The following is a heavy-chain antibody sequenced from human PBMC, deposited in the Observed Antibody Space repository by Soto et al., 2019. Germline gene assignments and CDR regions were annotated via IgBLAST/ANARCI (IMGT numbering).Heavy chain of an antibody. CDR3: ARDDYVYSSFDAFDI. V-gene: IGHV1-18*04. D-gene: IGHD6-19*01. Sequence: QVQLVQSGAEVKKPGASVKVSCKASGYTFTSYGISWVRQAPGPGLEWMGWISAYNGNTNYAQKLQGRVTMTTDTSTSAAYMELRSLRSDDTAVYYCARDDYVYSSFDAFDIWGQGTMVTVSS. CDR1: GYTFTSYG. J-gene: IGHJ3*02. CDR2: ISAYNGNT.